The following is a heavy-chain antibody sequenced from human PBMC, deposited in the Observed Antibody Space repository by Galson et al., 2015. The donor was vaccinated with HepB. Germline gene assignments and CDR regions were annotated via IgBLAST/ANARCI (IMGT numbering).Heavy chain of an antibody. Sequence: SLRLSCAASGFTFSSYGMHWVRQAPGKGLEWVAVIWYDGSNKYYADSVKGRFTISRDNSKNTLYLQMNSLRAEDTAVYYCARDGYGSGSYYNYDPIYCFDYWGQGSLVTVSS. CDR3: ARDGYGSGSYYNYDPIYCFDY. V-gene: IGHV3-33*08. D-gene: IGHD3-10*01. CDR1: GFTFSSYG. CDR2: IWYDGSNK. J-gene: IGHJ4*02.